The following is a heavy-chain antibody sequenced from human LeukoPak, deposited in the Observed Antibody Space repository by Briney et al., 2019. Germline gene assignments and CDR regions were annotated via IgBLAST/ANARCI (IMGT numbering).Heavy chain of an antibody. D-gene: IGHD5-18*01. V-gene: IGHV4-59*01. CDR1: GGSISSYY. Sequence: SQTLSLTCTVSGGSISSYYWSWIRQPPGKGLEWIGYIYYGGSTNYNPSLKSRVTISIATSKNQFSLNLCSVTAADTAVYYGARGASGYSFAWGQGTLVTVSS. CDR3: ARGASGYSFA. J-gene: IGHJ5*02. CDR2: IYYGGST.